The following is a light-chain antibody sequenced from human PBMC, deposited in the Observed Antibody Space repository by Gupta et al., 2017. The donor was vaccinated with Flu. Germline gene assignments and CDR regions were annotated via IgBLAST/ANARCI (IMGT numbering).Light chain of an antibody. Sequence: SILSASVGDRVTITCRASQSISTWLAWYQLKPGKAPKLLIYKASNLESGVPSRFSGSGSGTEFTLTISSRQPDDSATYYCQQYNSYSPYTFGQGTKLEIK. V-gene: IGKV1-5*03. CDR3: QQYNSYSPYT. J-gene: IGKJ2*01. CDR2: KAS. CDR1: QSISTW.